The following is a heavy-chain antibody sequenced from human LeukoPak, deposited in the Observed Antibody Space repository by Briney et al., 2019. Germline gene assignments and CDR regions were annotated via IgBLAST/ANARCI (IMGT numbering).Heavy chain of an antibody. V-gene: IGHV1-69*05. J-gene: IGHJ6*03. CDR3: ARSYSSGRAYYYYYYYMDV. D-gene: IGHD6-19*01. CDR2: IIPIFGTA. Sequence: SVKVSCKASGGTFSSYAISWVRQAPGQGLEWMGGIIPIFGTANYAQKFQGRVTITTDESTSTAYMELSSLRSEDTAVYYCARSYSSGRAYYYYYYYMDVWGKGTAVTVSS. CDR1: GGTFSSYA.